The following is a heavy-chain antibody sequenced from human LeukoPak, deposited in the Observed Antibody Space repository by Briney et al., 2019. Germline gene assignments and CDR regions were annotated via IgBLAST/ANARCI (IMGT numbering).Heavy chain of an antibody. CDR1: GFTFSDYY. CDR2: ISGSGGST. V-gene: IGHV3-23*01. D-gene: IGHD2-2*01. J-gene: IGHJ3*02. Sequence: GGSLRLSCAASGFTFSDYYMSWIRQAPGKGLEWVSAISGSGGSTYYADSVKGRFTISRDNSKNTLYLQMNSLRAEDTAVYYCAKDMVYCSSTSCPNDAFDIWGQGTMVTVSS. CDR3: AKDMVYCSSTSCPNDAFDI.